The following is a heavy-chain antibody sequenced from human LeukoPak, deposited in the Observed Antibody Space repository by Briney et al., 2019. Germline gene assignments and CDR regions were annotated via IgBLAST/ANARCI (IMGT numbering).Heavy chain of an antibody. D-gene: IGHD6-13*01. J-gene: IGHJ4*02. CDR1: GFTFSSYA. Sequence: GRSLRLSCAASGFTFSSYAMHWVRQAPGKGLEWVSVISYDGSNKYYADSVKGRFTISRDSSKNTLYLQMNSLRAEDTAVYYCAKDHYSSSWRGADYWGQGTLVTVSS. V-gene: IGHV3-30*04. CDR3: AKDHYSSSWRGADY. CDR2: ISYDGSNK.